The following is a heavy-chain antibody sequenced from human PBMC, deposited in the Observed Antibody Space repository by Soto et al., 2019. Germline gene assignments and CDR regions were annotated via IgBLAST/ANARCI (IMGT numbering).Heavy chain of an antibody. CDR1: GYTFSDYY. V-gene: IGHV1-2*02. D-gene: IGHD1-26*01. CDR3: ARESGGATATLDYYYFYMDV. J-gene: IGHJ6*03. CDR2: MNPNSGDT. Sequence: QVQLVQSGAEVKKPGASVTVSCKASGYTFSDYYLHWVRQAPGQGPEWMGWMNPNSGDTKYAKKFRGGVTMTRDTSGRTAFMELNWMKSDDTAVYYCARESGGATATLDYYYFYMDVWGKGTTVTVSS.